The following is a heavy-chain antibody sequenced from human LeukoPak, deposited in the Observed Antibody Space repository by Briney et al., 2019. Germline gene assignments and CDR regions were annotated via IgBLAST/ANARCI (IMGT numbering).Heavy chain of an antibody. CDR2: IYPGDSDT. D-gene: IGHD6-13*01. J-gene: IGHJ1*01. CDR3: ATAAYSSSWAEYFQH. CDR1: GYSFTSYW. V-gene: IGHV5-51*01. Sequence: GESLKISCKGSGYSFTSYWIGWVRQMPGKGLEWMGIIYPGDSDTRYSPSFQGQVTISADKSISTAYLQWSSLKASDTAMYYCATAAYSSSWAEYFQHWGQGTRVTVSS.